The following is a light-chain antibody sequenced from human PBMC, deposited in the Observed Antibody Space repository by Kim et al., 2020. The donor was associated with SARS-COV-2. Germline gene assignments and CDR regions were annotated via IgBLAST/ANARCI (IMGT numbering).Light chain of an antibody. CDR3: QVWDSGSDHPWV. V-gene: IGLV3-21*04. CDR1: NIGSKS. Sequence: SYELTQPPSVSVAPGKTARITCGRNNIGSKSVHWYQQKPGQAPVLVIYYYSDRPSGIPERFSGSNSGNSATLTISGVEAGDEADYYCQVWDSGSDHPWVFGGGTQLTVL. CDR2: YYS. J-gene: IGLJ3*02.